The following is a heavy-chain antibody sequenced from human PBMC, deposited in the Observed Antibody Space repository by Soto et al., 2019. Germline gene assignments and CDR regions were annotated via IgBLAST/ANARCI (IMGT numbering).Heavy chain of an antibody. Sequence: QLQLQESGPGLVKPSETLSLTCTVSGGSISSSSYYWGWIRQPPGKGLEWIGSIYYSGSTYYNPSLKSRVTISVDTSKNQFSLKLSSVTAADTAVYYCARVLADRGAFDIWGQGTMVTVSS. CDR1: GGSISSSSYY. CDR3: ARVLADRGAFDI. V-gene: IGHV4-39*01. CDR2: IYYSGST. J-gene: IGHJ3*02.